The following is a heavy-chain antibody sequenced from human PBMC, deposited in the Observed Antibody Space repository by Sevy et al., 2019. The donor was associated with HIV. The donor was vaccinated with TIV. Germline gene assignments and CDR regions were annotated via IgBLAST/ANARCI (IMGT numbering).Heavy chain of an antibody. CDR3: ARAPYYYDSSGYYSDAFDS. CDR2: IYHSGST. V-gene: IGHV4-30-2*01. D-gene: IGHD3-22*01. CDR1: GGSISSGGYS. Sequence: SETLSLTCAVSGGSISSGGYSWSWIRQPPGKGLEWIGYIYHSGSTYYNPSLKSRVTISVDRSKNQFSLNLSSVTAAGPAVYYCARAPYYYDSSGYYSDAFDSWGQGTMVTVSS. J-gene: IGHJ3*02.